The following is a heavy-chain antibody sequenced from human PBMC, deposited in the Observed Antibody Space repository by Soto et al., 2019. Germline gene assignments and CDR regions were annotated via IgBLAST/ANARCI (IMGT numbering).Heavy chain of an antibody. Sequence: QVQLVESRGGVVQPGRSLRLSYAASEFTFSDYAMHWVRQAPGKGLEWVAVISDDGDKVFYADSMKDRLTISRDNSKSTLFLQLTSLGPEDTALYYCARAHYHDSSGPNGHAFDIWGQGTLVTVSS. CDR1: EFTFSDYA. V-gene: IGHV3-30-3*01. CDR3: ARAHYHDSSGPNGHAFDI. CDR2: ISDDGDKV. J-gene: IGHJ3*02. D-gene: IGHD3-22*01.